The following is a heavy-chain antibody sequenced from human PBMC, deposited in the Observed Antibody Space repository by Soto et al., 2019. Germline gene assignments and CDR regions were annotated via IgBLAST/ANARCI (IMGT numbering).Heavy chain of an antibody. V-gene: IGHV1-69*13. Sequence: SVKVSCKASGGTFSSYAISWVRQAPGQGLEWMGGIIPIFGTANYAQKFQGRVTITADESTGTAYMELSSLRSEDTAVYYCASSYGGNSGDYYYYGMDVWGQGTTVTVSS. CDR1: GGTFSSYA. CDR3: ASSYGGNSGDYYYYGMDV. J-gene: IGHJ6*02. CDR2: IIPIFGTA. D-gene: IGHD4-17*01.